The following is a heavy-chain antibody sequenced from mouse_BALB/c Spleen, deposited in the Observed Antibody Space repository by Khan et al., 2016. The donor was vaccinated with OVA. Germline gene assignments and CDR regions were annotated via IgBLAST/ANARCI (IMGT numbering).Heavy chain of an antibody. D-gene: IGHD1-2*01. CDR3: ARRNYFGYTFAY. J-gene: IGHJ3*01. Sequence: QVQLQQPGAELARPGASVKLSCKASGYTFTDYYINWVKQRTGQGIEWIGEISPGSGDTYYNEKFKGKATLTADKSSSTAYMQLNSLTTEASAVYFCARRNYFGYTFAYWGQGTLVTVSA. CDR1: GYTFTDYY. CDR2: ISPGSGDT. V-gene: IGHV1-77*01.